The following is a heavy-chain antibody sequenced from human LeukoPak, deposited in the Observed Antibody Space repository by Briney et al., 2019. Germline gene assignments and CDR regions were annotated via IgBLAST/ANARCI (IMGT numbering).Heavy chain of an antibody. CDR3: ATDQRYAFDY. Sequence: GGSLRLSCAASGFTFSSYAMTWVRQAPGKGLEWVSTILPGGGDTYYADSVKGRVTISRDDGKNTLYLHMNSLRDDDTAVYYCATDQRYAFDYWGQGILVTVSP. D-gene: IGHD3-9*01. CDR2: ILPGGGDT. V-gene: IGHV3-23*01. CDR1: GFTFSSYA. J-gene: IGHJ4*02.